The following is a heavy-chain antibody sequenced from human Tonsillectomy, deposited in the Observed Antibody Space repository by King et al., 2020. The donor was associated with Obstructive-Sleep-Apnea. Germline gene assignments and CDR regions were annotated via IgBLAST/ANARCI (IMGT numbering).Heavy chain of an antibody. J-gene: IGHJ4*02. V-gene: IGHV2-5*02. CDR1: GVSLSTSGVG. CDR3: AHRSRGGPSGFDY. D-gene: IGHD6-19*01. Sequence: TLKESGPTLVKPTQTLTLTCTFSGVSLSTSGVGVGWIRQAPGKALEWLALIYWDDDKGYSPSLKSRLTITKDTSEHQVVLTLTNIDPVDTATYYCAHRSRGGPSGFDYWGQGTLVTVSS. CDR2: IYWDDDK.